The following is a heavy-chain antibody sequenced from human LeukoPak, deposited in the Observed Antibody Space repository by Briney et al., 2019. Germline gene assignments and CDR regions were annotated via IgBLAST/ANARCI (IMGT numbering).Heavy chain of an antibody. Sequence: SETLSLTCTVSGGSISSGSYYWSWIRQPAGKGLEWIGRIYTSGSTYYNPSLKSRVTISGDTSKNQFSLNLSSVTAADTAVYYCTTALRYSSGLYYFDYWGQGTLVTVSS. CDR1: GGSISSGSYY. V-gene: IGHV4-61*02. CDR3: TTALRYSSGLYYFDY. CDR2: IYTSGST. J-gene: IGHJ4*02. D-gene: IGHD6-19*01.